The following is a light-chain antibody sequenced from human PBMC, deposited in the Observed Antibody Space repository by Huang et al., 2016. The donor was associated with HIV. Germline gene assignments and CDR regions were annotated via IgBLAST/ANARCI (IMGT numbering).Light chain of an antibody. CDR1: QTILYSSKNKNY. Sequence: DIVMTQSPDSLAVPLGERATVNCKSSQTILYSSKNKNYLAWYQQKPGQPPKLLIYWASTRESGVPDRFSGSGSGTDFTLTISSLQAEDVAVYYCQQYFETPLTFGGGTKVEIK. V-gene: IGKV4-1*01. CDR3: QQYFETPLT. CDR2: WAS. J-gene: IGKJ4*01.